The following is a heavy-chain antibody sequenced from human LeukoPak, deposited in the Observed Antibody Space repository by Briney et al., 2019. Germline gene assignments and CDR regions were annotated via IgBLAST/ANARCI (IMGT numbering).Heavy chain of an antibody. V-gene: IGHV1-46*01. CDR2: INPSGGST. Sequence: ASVKVSCKASGYTFTSYYIHWVRHAPGQGLEWMGMINPSGGSTKHAQKFQGRVTMTRDTSTSTVYLELSSLRSEDTAVYYCARDLSPLYYSDSSGYYSLFDYWGRGTLVTVSS. J-gene: IGHJ4*02. D-gene: IGHD3-22*01. CDR1: GYTFTSYY. CDR3: ARDLSPLYYSDSSGYYSLFDY.